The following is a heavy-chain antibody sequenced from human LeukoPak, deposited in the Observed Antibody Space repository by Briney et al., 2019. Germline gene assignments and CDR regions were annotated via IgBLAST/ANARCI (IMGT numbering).Heavy chain of an antibody. Sequence: PGGSLRLSCAASGFTFSSYGMHWVRQAPGKGLEWVAFIRYDGSNKYYADSVKGRFTISRDNSKNTLYLQMNSLRAEDTAVYYCAKTGDFWSGYYTEGGPDYWGQGTLVSV. CDR1: GFTFSSYG. J-gene: IGHJ4*02. D-gene: IGHD3-3*01. CDR3: AKTGDFWSGYYTEGGPDY. V-gene: IGHV3-30*02. CDR2: IRYDGSNK.